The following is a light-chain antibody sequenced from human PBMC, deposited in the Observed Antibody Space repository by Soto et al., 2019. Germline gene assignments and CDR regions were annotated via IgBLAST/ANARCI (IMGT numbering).Light chain of an antibody. CDR3: QQYYSYPYT. CDR1: QGISSY. V-gene: IGKV1-8*01. CDR2: AAS. J-gene: IGKJ2*01. Sequence: AIRMTQSPSSFSASTGDRVTITCRASQGISSYFAWYQQKPGKAPKLLIYAASTLQSGVPSRFSGSGSGTDFTLTISCLQSEDFATYYCQQYYSYPYTFGQGTKLAIK.